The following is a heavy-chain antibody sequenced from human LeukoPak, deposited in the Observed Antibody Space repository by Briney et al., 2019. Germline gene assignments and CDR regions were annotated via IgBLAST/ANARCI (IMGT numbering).Heavy chain of an antibody. D-gene: IGHD3-10*01. J-gene: IGHJ4*02. CDR3: AKDLYYGSGVDY. CDR2: IGGTAGST. CDR1: GFTFSSYV. Sequence: GGSLRLSCAASGFTFSSYVMSWVRQAPGKGLEWVSTIGGTAGSTHSADSVKGRFTISRDNSKDTLFLQMNSLRAEDTAVYYCAKDLYYGSGVDYWGQGTLVTVSS. V-gene: IGHV3-23*01.